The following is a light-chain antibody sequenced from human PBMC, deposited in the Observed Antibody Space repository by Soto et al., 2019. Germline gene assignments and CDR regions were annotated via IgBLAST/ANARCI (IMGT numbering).Light chain of an antibody. CDR1: QSISSW. Sequence: DIQMTHSPSPLSASVGDRVTITCRASQSISSWLAWYQQKPGKAPKLLIYKASSLESGVPSRFSVSGSGTEFTLTISSLQPDDFATYYCQQYNSYPWTFGQGTKVEIK. V-gene: IGKV1-5*03. J-gene: IGKJ1*01. CDR3: QQYNSYPWT. CDR2: KAS.